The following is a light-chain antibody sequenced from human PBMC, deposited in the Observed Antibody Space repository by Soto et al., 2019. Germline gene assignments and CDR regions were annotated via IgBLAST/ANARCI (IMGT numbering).Light chain of an antibody. CDR3: ETWDGNTRV. CDR2: LEGSGGY. CDR1: SWHSSYV. Sequence: QPVLTQSSSASASLGSSVKLTCTLSSWHSSYVIAWHQQQPGKAPRYLMKLEGSGGYNKGSGVPDRFSGSSSGSDRYLTISNLQFEDEADYYCETWDGNTRVFGGGPKLTVL. V-gene: IGLV4-60*02. J-gene: IGLJ3*02.